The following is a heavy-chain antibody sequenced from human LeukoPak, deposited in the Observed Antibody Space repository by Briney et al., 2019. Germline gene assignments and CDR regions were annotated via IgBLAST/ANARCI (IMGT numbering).Heavy chain of an antibody. Sequence: PSETLSLTCTVSGGSIRSSYYYWGWIRQPPGKGLEWIGSIYDSGSTYYNPSLKSRVTISVDTSKNQFSLKLSSVTAADTAVYYCARGLIVVVPADLYYYYGMDVWGQGTTVTVSS. V-gene: IGHV4-39*01. CDR1: GGSIRSSYYY. D-gene: IGHD2-2*01. J-gene: IGHJ6*02. CDR2: IYDSGST. CDR3: ARGLIVVVPADLYYYYGMDV.